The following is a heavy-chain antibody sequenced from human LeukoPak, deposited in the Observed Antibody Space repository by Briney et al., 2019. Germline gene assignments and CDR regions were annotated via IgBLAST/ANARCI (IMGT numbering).Heavy chain of an antibody. D-gene: IGHD3-3*01. Sequence: GASVKVSCKASGGTFSSYAISWVRQAPGQGLEWMGWISAYNGNTNYAQKLQGRVTMTTDTSTSTAYMELRSLRSDDTAVYYCARVGEWLFTNWFDPWGQGTLVTVSS. J-gene: IGHJ5*02. V-gene: IGHV1-18*01. CDR2: ISAYNGNT. CDR1: GGTFSSYA. CDR3: ARVGEWLFTNWFDP.